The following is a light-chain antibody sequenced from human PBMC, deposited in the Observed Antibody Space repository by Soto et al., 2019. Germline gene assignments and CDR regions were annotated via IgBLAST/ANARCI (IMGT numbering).Light chain of an antibody. Sequence: QSALTQPASVSGSPGQSSAIPCTGTSSDVGGYNYVSWYQQHPGKAPKLIIFDVTNRPSGVSDRFSGSKSGSTASLTISGLQADDEADYYCTSFAGSGTYVFGTGTKLTVL. CDR1: SSDVGGYNY. J-gene: IGLJ1*01. V-gene: IGLV2-14*01. CDR2: DVT. CDR3: TSFAGSGTYV.